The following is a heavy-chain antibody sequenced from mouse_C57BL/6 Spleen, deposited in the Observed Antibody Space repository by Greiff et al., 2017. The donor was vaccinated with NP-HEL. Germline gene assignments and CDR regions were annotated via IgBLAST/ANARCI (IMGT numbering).Heavy chain of an antibody. V-gene: IGHV1-82*01. CDR2: IYPGDGDT. CDR3: ARGGEFYYYGSSYGYYFDY. CDR1: GYAFSSSW. Sequence: QVQLQQSGPELVKPGASVKISCKASGYAFSSSWMNWVKQRPGKGLEWIGRIYPGDGDTNYNGKFKGKATLTADKSSSTASMQLSSLTSEDSAVYFCARGGEFYYYGSSYGYYFDYWGQGTTLTVSS. D-gene: IGHD1-1*01. J-gene: IGHJ2*01.